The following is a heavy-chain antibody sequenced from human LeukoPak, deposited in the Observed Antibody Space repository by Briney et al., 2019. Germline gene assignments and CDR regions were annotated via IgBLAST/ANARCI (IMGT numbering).Heavy chain of an antibody. D-gene: IGHD1-26*01. CDR2: IYHSGST. CDR1: GGSISSGGYS. Sequence: SQTLSLTCAVSGGSISSGGYSWSWIRQPPGKGLEWIGYIYHSGSTYYNPSLKSRVTISVDRSENQFSLKLSSVTAADTAVYYCAARSPYYFDYWGQRTLVTVSS. CDR3: AARSPYYFDY. V-gene: IGHV4-30-2*01. J-gene: IGHJ4*02.